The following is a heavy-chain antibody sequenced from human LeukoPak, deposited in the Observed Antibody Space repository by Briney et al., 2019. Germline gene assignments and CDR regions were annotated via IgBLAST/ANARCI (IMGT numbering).Heavy chain of an antibody. CDR2: INHSGST. D-gene: IGHD3-10*01. CDR3: ARSTPYYYGSGFHLDR. Sequence: SETLSLTCAVYGGSFSGYYWSWIRQPPGKGLEWIGEINHSGSTNYNPSLKSRVTISVDTSKNQFSLKLSSVTAADTAVYYCARSTPYYYGSGFHLDRWGQGTLVTVSS. V-gene: IGHV4-34*01. J-gene: IGHJ4*02. CDR1: GGSFSGYY.